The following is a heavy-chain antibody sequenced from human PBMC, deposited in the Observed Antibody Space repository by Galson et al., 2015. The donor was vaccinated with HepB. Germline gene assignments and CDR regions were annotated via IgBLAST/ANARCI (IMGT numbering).Heavy chain of an antibody. V-gene: IGHV1-3*01. CDR1: GYTFTSYA. CDR3: ARGPYYYGGNSAPHWYFDL. CDR2: INAGNGNT. Sequence: SVKVSCKASGYTFTSYAMHWVRQAPGQRLEWMGWINAGNGNTKYSQKFQGRVTITRDTSASTAYMELSSLRSEDTAVYYCARGPYYYGGNSAPHWYFDLWGRVTLVTVSS. D-gene: IGHD4-23*01. J-gene: IGHJ2*01.